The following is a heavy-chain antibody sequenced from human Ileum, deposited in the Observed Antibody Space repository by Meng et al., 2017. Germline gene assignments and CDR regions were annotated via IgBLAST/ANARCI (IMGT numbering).Heavy chain of an antibody. CDR1: GGSVSSASYY. Sequence: QVTPQESGPGLVRPLWALSLPCNVSGGSVSSASYYWSWIRQPPGKGLEWIGLIHYSGSRNYNPSLKSRVTMSVDTSKNQVSLRLTSVTAADTAVYYCARFYGSGTFEVHDYWGQGTLVTVSS. CDR3: ARFYGSGTFEVHDY. J-gene: IGHJ4*02. D-gene: IGHD3-10*01. V-gene: IGHV4-61*01. CDR2: IHYSGSR.